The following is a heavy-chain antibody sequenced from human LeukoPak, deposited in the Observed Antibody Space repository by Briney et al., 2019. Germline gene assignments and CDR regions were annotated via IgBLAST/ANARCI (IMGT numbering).Heavy chain of an antibody. J-gene: IGHJ4*02. Sequence: GGSLRLSCAASGFTFSSYWMHWVRQAPGKGLVGVSRINSDGSSTNYADSVKGRFTISRDNAKNTLYLQMNSLRAEDTAVYYCARAHYDFWSGYRSSFDYWGQGTLVTVSS. CDR2: INSDGSST. V-gene: IGHV3-74*01. CDR3: ARAHYDFWSGYRSSFDY. CDR1: GFTFSSYW. D-gene: IGHD3-3*01.